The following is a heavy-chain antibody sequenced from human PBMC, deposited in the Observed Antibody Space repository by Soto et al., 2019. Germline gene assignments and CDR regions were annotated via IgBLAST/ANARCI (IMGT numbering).Heavy chain of an antibody. CDR2: IYYSGST. J-gene: IGHJ6*02. Sequence: SETLSLTCTVSGGSISSSSYYWGWIRQPPGKGLEWIGSIYYSGSTYYNPSLKSRVTISVDTSKNQFSLKLSSVTAADTAVYYCARRLYDDSSGFEGGGTEVWGQGIQVT. D-gene: IGHD3-22*01. CDR1: GGSISSSSYY. V-gene: IGHV4-39*01. CDR3: ARRLYDDSSGFEGGGTEV.